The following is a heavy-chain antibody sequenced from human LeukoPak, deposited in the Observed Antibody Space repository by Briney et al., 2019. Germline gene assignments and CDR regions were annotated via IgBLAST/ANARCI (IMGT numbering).Heavy chain of an antibody. Sequence: SETLSLTCTVSGGSISSYYWRWIRQPPGKGLECIGYLYYSGHTNYTPSLKSRYTVSLDTPKNQFSLKLSSVTDADTAVYYCARLYSYDCSGGSCYGNYYYYYMDVWGKGTTVTVSS. CDR3: ARLYSYDCSGGSCYGNYYYYYMDV. V-gene: IGHV4-59*08. CDR2: LYYSGHT. J-gene: IGHJ6*03. CDR1: GGSISSYY. D-gene: IGHD2-15*01.